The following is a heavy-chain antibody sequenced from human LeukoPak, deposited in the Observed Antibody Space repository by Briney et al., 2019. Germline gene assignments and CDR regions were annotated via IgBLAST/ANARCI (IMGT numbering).Heavy chain of an antibody. Sequence: PSETLSLTCTVSGASISSYYWSWIRQPPGKGLGWVGSFYYSGSTNYNPSLKGRVTISVDTSKNQLSLKLTSVTAADTAIYFCAGESPTGRDAFDIWGQGTMVTVSS. V-gene: IGHV4-59*01. CDR2: FYYSGST. D-gene: IGHD1-14*01. CDR3: AGESPTGRDAFDI. J-gene: IGHJ3*02. CDR1: GASISSYY.